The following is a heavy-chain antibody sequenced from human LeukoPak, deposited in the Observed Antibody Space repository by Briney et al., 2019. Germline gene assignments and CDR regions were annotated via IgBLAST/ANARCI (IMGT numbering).Heavy chain of an antibody. CDR1: GGSISSYY. J-gene: IGHJ4*02. V-gene: IGHV4-4*07. CDR3: ARETMVYYAGPGDYFDY. D-gene: IGHD3-10*01. CDR2: IYTSGST. Sequence: SETLSLTCTVPGGSISSYYWSWIRQPAGKGLEWIGRIYTSGSTYYNPSLKSRVTISVDTSKNQFSLKLSSVTAADTAVYYCARETMVYYAGPGDYFDYWGQGTLVTVSS.